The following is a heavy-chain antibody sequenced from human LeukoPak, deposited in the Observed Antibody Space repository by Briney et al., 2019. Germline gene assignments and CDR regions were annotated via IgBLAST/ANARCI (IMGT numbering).Heavy chain of an antibody. D-gene: IGHD3-10*01. Sequence: PSETLSLTCAVYGGSFNNYYWNWVRQTPGKGLEWIGDGSANYNPSLKSRVTILVDTSKNYFSLKLSSVTAADTAVYYCARHGVLSYYGSGSYWSWFDPWGQGTLITVSS. J-gene: IGHJ5*02. CDR3: ARHGVLSYYGSGSYWSWFDP. CDR1: GGSFNNYY. CDR2: GSA. V-gene: IGHV4-34*01.